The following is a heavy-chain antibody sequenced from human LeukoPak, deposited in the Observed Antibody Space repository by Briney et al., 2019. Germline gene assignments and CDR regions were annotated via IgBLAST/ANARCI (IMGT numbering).Heavy chain of an antibody. CDR3: AKDGDGGNRVNWFDP. J-gene: IGHJ5*02. V-gene: IGHV3-23*01. CDR1: GFTFSSYA. D-gene: IGHD4-23*01. CDR2: ISGSGGST. Sequence: GGSLRLSCAASGFTFSSYAMSWVRQAPGKGLEWVSAISGSGGSTYYADSVKGRFTISRDNSKNTLYLQMNSLRAEDTAVYYCAKDGDGGNRVNWFDPWGQGTLVTVSS.